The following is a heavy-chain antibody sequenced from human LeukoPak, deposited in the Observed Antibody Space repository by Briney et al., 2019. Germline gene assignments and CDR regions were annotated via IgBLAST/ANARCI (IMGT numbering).Heavy chain of an antibody. Sequence: GRSLRLSCAASGFTFSSYGMHWVRQAPGKGLEWVAVISCDRSNKYYADSVKGRFTISRDNSKNTLYLQMNSLRAEDTAVYYCAKDVGSGRPKRGFDYWGQGTLVNVSS. CDR1: GFTFSSYG. D-gene: IGHD6-19*01. CDR3: AKDVGSGRPKRGFDY. V-gene: IGHV3-30*18. CDR2: ISCDRSNK. J-gene: IGHJ4*02.